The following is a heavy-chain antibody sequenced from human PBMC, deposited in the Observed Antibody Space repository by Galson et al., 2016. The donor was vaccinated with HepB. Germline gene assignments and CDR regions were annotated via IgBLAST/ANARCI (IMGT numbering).Heavy chain of an antibody. CDR3: ARDRGYYDISGFLNLFDP. CDR1: GFTVSSNY. CDR2: IYSGGST. J-gene: IGHJ5*02. Sequence: SLRLSCAASGFTVSSNYMSWVRQAPGKGLEWVSVIYSGGSTYYADPVKGRFTISRDNSKNKLYPSMNSLRAEETAVYYCARDRGYYDISGFLNLFDPWGQGTLVTVSS. V-gene: IGHV3-66*01. D-gene: IGHD3-22*01.